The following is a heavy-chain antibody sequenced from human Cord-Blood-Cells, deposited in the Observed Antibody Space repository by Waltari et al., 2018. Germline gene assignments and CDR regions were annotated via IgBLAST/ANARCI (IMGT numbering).Heavy chain of an antibody. J-gene: IGHJ4*02. CDR2: IKQDGSEK. V-gene: IGHV3-7*01. CDR1: GSPFGAYW. CDR3: ARDDNWNYDY. D-gene: IGHD1-20*01. Sequence: LGSGGGLFKPGGPLRPSCAASGSPFGAYWRAGGRQAQGKGLGWLAKIKQDGSEKYYVDSVKGRFTISRDNAKNSLYLQMNSLRAEDTAVYYCARDDNWNYDYWGQGTLVTVSS.